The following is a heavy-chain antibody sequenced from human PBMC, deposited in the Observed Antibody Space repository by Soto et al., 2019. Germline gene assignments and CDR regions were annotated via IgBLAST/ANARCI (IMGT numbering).Heavy chain of an antibody. CDR1: GGSISSGDYY. CDR3: ARDRLNDYTYNWFDP. J-gene: IGHJ5*02. V-gene: IGHV4-30-4*01. CDR2: IYYSGST. D-gene: IGHD4-4*01. Sequence: QVQLQESGPGLVKPSQTLSLTCTVSGGSISSGDYYWSWIRQPPGKGLEWIGYIYYSGSTYYNPSLNSRVTISVDTSKNQFSLKLSSVTAADTAVYYCARDRLNDYTYNWFDPWGQGTLVTVSS.